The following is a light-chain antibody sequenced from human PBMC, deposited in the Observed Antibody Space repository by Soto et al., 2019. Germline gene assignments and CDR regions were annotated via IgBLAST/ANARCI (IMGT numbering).Light chain of an antibody. CDR1: SSDVGSYNL. CDR3: CSYAGSSTWV. J-gene: IGLJ3*02. V-gene: IGLV2-23*02. CDR2: EVT. Sequence: QSALTQPASVSGSPGQSITISCTGTSSDVGSYNLVSWYQQHPGKAPKLMISEVTKRPSGISARLSGSQSRKKAHLKNSGHHAQDGGEYYCCSYAGSSTWVFGGGTKLTVL.